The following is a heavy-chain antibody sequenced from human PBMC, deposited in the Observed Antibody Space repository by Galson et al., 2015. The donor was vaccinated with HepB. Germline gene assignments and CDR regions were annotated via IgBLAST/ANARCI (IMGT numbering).Heavy chain of an antibody. CDR2: ISYDGGNK. V-gene: IGHV3-30*18. CDR1: GFTFSNYG. CDR3: AKDPAPYGYNYYIDY. J-gene: IGHJ4*02. Sequence: SLRLSCAASGFTFSNYGMHWVRQAPGKGLEWVAVISYDGGNKYYADSVKGRFTISRDNSKNTLYLQMNSLRAEDTAVYYCAKDPAPYGYNYYIDYWGQGTLVTVSS. D-gene: IGHD5-24*01.